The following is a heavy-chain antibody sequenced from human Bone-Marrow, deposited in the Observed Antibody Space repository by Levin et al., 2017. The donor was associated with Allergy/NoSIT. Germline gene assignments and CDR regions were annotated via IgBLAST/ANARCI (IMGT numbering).Heavy chain of an antibody. D-gene: IGHD5-24*01. CDR1: GGSISSGGYY. CDR3: ARGLFSRVLFYFDS. CDR2: IYISGTT. V-gene: IGHV4-61*02. Sequence: SETLSLTCTVPGGSISSGGYYWSWIRQPAGKGLEWIGRIYISGTTNYNPSLQSRVTMSVDASRNQFSLKLTSFTAADAAVYYCARGLFSRVLFYFDSWGRGTLVAVSS. J-gene: IGHJ4*02.